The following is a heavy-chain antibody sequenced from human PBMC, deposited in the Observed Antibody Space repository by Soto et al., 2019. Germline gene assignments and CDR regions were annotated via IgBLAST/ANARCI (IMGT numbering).Heavy chain of an antibody. CDR1: GGSISNYY. CDR3: ARHVVESLSFGERVHHFDY. Sequence: PSETLSLTCTVSGGSISNYYWSWIRQPPGKGLEWIGYFYYTGITNYNPSLKSRISMSVDTSKNQFSLKLSSVTAADTAVYYCARHVVESLSFGERVHHFDYWXHGTLVTVSS. V-gene: IGHV4-59*08. D-gene: IGHD3-10*01. J-gene: IGHJ4*01. CDR2: FYYTGIT.